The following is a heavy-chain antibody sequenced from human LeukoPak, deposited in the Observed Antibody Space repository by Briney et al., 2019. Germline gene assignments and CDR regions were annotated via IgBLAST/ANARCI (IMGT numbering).Heavy chain of an antibody. CDR1: GDTFTSYS. D-gene: IGHD3-3*01. CDR3: AKSGFWSGSVDY. Sequence: SVKVSCKASGDTFTSYSISWVRQAPGQGLEWMGSIIPIFGATNYAQRFQGRVTITTDKSTNTAYMDLSSLRCKDVAVYYCAKSGFWSGSVDYWGQGTLVTVSS. J-gene: IGHJ4*02. V-gene: IGHV1-69*05. CDR2: IIPIFGAT.